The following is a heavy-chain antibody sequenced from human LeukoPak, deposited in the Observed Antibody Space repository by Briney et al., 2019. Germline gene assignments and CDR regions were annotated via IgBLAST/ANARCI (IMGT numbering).Heavy chain of an antibody. CDR3: ARDKIEGPTKLDY. CDR1: GFTFSSYW. CDR2: IKQDESEK. J-gene: IGHJ4*02. Sequence: GGSLGLSCAASGFTFSSYWMSWVRQAPGKGLEWVANIKQDESEKYYVDSLKGRFTISRDNAKNSLYLQMNSLRAEDTAVYYCARDKIEGPTKLDYWGQGILVTVSS. V-gene: IGHV3-7*01. D-gene: IGHD1-1*01.